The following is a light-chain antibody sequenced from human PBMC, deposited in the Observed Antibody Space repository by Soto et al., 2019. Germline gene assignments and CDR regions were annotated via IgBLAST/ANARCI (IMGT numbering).Light chain of an antibody. V-gene: IGKV1-5*03. CDR1: QSISSW. CDR3: QQYNSYQYP. J-gene: IGKJ2*01. CDR2: KAS. Sequence: DIQMTQSPSTLSASVGDRVTITCRASQSISSWLAWYQQKPGKAPKLLIYKASSLESGVPSRFSGSGSGTEFTLTISSLQPDEFATYYCQQYNSYQYPFGQGTKLEIK.